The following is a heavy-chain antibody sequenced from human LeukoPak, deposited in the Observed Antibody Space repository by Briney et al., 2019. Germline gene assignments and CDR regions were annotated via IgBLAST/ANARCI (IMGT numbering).Heavy chain of an antibody. CDR3: ASSTAVTTHYFDF. CDR2: IYASDSDT. D-gene: IGHD4-17*01. J-gene: IGHJ4*02. Sequence: GESLKISCKGSGYSFTTYWIGWVRQMPGKGLEWMGVIYASDSDTRYSPSFQGQVTISADKSIKTAYLQWSSLKASDTAMYYCASSTAVTTHYFDFWGQGTLVTVSS. V-gene: IGHV5-51*01. CDR1: GYSFTTYW.